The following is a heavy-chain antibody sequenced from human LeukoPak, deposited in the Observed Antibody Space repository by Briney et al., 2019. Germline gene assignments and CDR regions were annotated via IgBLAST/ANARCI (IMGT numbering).Heavy chain of an antibody. CDR1: GFTFDDYT. CDR2: ISWDGGST. V-gene: IGHV3-43*01. Sequence: GGSLRLSCAASGFTFDDYTMHWVRQAPGKGLEWVSLISWDGGSTYYADSVKGRFTISRDNSKNSLYLQMNSLRTEDTALHYCAKDYSGSPGAFQHWGQGTLVTVSS. CDR3: AKDYSGSPGAFQH. D-gene: IGHD1-26*01. J-gene: IGHJ1*01.